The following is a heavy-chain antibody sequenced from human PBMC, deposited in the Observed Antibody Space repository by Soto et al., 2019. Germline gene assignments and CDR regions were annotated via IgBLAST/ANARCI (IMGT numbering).Heavy chain of an antibody. Sequence: QVQLVQSGAEVKKPGSSVKVSSKASGDTFSSYSISWVRQAPGQGLEWMGRIITILGIAKYAQKFQGRVTITADQSTSTAYMELSSLRSEDTAVYYCASVDRAIIFGYWGQGTLVTVSS. CDR1: GDTFSSYS. CDR3: ASVDRAIIFGY. D-gene: IGHD5-18*01. V-gene: IGHV1-69*02. CDR2: IITILGIA. J-gene: IGHJ4*02.